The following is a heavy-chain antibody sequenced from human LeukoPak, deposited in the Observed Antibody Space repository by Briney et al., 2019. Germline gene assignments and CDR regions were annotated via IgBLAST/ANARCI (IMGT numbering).Heavy chain of an antibody. Sequence: ASVKVSCKASGYTFTGYYMHWVRQAPGQGLEWMGWINPNSGGTNYAQKFQGRVTMTRDTSISTAYMELSRLRSDDTAVYYCAGYQHKDYYYYYGMDVWGQGTTVTVSS. J-gene: IGHJ6*02. CDR2: INPNSGGT. CDR3: AGYQHKDYYYYYGMDV. D-gene: IGHD2-2*01. CDR1: GYTFTGYY. V-gene: IGHV1-2*02.